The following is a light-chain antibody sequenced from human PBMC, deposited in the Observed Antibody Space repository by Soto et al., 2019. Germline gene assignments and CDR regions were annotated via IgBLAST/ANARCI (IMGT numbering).Light chain of an antibody. V-gene: IGKV3-20*01. CDR1: QSVRSSN. CDR3: QQYGSTPPIT. J-gene: IGKJ5*01. CDR2: DAS. Sequence: EIVLTQSPGTLSLSPGERATLSCRASQSVRSSNLAWYQQKPGQAPRLLIYDASSRATGIPDRFGGSGSGTDFTLTISRLEAEDFAVYYCQQYGSTPPITFDQGTRLEIK.